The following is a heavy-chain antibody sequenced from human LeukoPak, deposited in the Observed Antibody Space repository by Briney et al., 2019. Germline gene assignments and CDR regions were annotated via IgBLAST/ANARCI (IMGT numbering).Heavy chain of an antibody. Sequence: PGGSLRLSCAASGFTFSSYWMSWVRQAPGKGLEWVANIKQDGSEKYYADSVKGRFTISRDNAKNSLYLQMNSLRAEDTAVYYCARALSDYGDHFDYWGQGTLVTVSS. CDR3: ARALSDYGDHFDY. D-gene: IGHD4-17*01. V-gene: IGHV3-7*01. CDR2: IKQDGSEK. J-gene: IGHJ4*02. CDR1: GFTFSSYW.